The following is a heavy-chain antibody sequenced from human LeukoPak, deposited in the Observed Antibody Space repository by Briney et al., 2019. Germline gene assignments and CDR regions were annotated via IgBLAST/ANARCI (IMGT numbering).Heavy chain of an antibody. V-gene: IGHV4-39*07. CDR1: GDSITSGSYY. Sequence: SETLSLTCTVSGDSITSGSYYWGWIRQTPGKGLEWIGNIYSDGDTSFNPSLKSRITMSVDTSKNQFSLKLNSVTAAGTAVYFCARDSGFWLYWGQGTLVSVSS. CDR3: ARDSGFWLY. CDR2: IYSDGDT. D-gene: IGHD3-22*01. J-gene: IGHJ4*02.